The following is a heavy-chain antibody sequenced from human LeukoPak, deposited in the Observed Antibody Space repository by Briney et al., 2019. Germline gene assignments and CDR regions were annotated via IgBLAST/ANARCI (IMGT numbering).Heavy chain of an antibody. CDR1: GGSMSSYY. CDR3: ARAIDKALSNWFDP. J-gene: IGHJ5*02. Sequence: PSETLSLTCTVSGGSMSSYYWNWIRQPAGKGLEWIGRIYTSGSSHYNPSLKSRVSTSIDTSRNQFSLKLTSVTAADTAVYYCARAIDKALSNWFDPWGQGTLVTVSS. V-gene: IGHV4-4*07. CDR2: IYTSGSS.